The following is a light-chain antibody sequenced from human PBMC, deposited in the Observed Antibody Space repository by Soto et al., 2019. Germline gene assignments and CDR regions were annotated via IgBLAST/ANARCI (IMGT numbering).Light chain of an antibody. Sequence: DIQMSQSPSSLSASVGDRVTITCQASQHISEYLNWYQHKPGKAPKLLITDASNLKTGVPSRFSESVSGTDYIFTINSLQPEDIATYYCQQYENFPLTFGGGTKVEI. CDR3: QQYENFPLT. V-gene: IGKV1-33*01. CDR1: QHISEY. J-gene: IGKJ4*01. CDR2: DAS.